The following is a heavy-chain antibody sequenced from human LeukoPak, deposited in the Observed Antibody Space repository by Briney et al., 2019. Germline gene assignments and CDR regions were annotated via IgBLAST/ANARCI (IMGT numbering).Heavy chain of an antibody. D-gene: IGHD1-26*01. CDR2: IDPNSGGT. J-gene: IGHJ4*02. CDR1: GYTFTGYY. CDR3: ARSRVGATDPFDY. V-gene: IGHV1-2*02. Sequence: GASVKVSCKASGYTFTGYYMHWVRLAPGQGLEWMGWIDPNSGGTNYAQKFQGRVTMTRDTSIGTAYMELSRLRSDDTAVYYCARSRVGATDPFDYWGQGTLVTVSS.